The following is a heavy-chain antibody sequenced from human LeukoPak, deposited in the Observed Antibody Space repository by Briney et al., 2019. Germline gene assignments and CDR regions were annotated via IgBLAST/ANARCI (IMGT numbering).Heavy chain of an antibody. D-gene: IGHD6-13*01. CDR3: ARNPSGGLVPLNWFDP. J-gene: IGHJ5*02. Sequence: SETLSLTCAVSGVSISSSNWWSWIRQPPGKGLEWIGYIYYSGSTYYNPSLKSRVTMSVGTSKNQFSLKLSSVTAVDTAVYYCARNPSGGLVPLNWFDPWGQGTLVTVSS. CDR1: GVSISSSNW. V-gene: IGHV4-28*01. CDR2: IYYSGST.